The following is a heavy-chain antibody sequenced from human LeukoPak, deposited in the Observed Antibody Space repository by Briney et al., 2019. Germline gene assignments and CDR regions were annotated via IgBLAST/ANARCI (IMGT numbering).Heavy chain of an antibody. V-gene: IGHV4-39*01. J-gene: IGHJ6*03. Sequence: SETLSLTCTVSGGSISSSSYYWGWIRQPPGKGLEWIGSIYYSGSAYYNPSLKSRVTISVDTSKNQFSLKLSSVTAADTAVYYCARRSSWSNYYYMDVWGKGTTVTISS. CDR1: GGSISSSSYY. CDR3: ARRSSWSNYYYMDV. D-gene: IGHD6-13*01. CDR2: IYYSGSA.